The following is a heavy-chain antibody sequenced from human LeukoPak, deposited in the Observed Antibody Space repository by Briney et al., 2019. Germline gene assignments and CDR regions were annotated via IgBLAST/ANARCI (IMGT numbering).Heavy chain of an antibody. Sequence: PSETLSLTCTVSGYSISSGYYWGWIRQPPGKGLEWIGYIYYSGTTNYNPSLRSRVTISVDTSKNQFSLRLSSVTSADTALYYCARENSYYDSSAYYYGSGYFDYWGQGTLVTVSS. CDR3: ARENSYYDSSAYYYGSGYFDY. D-gene: IGHD3-22*01. CDR1: GYSISSGYY. CDR2: IYYSGTT. V-gene: IGHV4-38-2*02. J-gene: IGHJ4*02.